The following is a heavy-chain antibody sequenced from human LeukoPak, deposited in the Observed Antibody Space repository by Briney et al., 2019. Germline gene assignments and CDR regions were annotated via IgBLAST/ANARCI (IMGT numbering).Heavy chain of an antibody. CDR2: IYHSGST. CDR3: ASRLYYYDSSGWRDAFDI. Sequence: KTSETLSLTCTVSGYSISSGYYWGWIRPPPGKGLEWIGSIYHSGSTYYNPSLKSRVTISVDTSKNQFSLKLCSVTAADTAVYYCASRLYYYDSSGWRDAFDIWGQGTMVTVSS. V-gene: IGHV4-38-2*02. D-gene: IGHD3-22*01. CDR1: GYSISSGYY. J-gene: IGHJ3*02.